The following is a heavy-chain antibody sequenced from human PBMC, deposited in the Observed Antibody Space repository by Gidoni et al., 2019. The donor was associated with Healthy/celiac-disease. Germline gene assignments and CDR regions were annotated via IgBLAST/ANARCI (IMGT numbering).Heavy chain of an antibody. CDR2: INPYGSEK. Sequence: EVQLVESGGGLVQPGGSLRLSCAASGFTFSSYLMSRVRQAPGKGLEWVANINPYGSEKYYVYSVKGRFTISSDNAKNSLYLQMNSLRAEDTAVYYCAREGYYDSTAFDYWGQGTLVTVSS. CDR1: GFTFSSYL. CDR3: AREGYYDSTAFDY. J-gene: IGHJ4*02. V-gene: IGHV3-7*01. D-gene: IGHD3-22*01.